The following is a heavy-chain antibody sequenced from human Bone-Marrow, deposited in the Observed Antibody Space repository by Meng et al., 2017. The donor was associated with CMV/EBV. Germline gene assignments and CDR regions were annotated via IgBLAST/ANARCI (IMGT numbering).Heavy chain of an antibody. CDR3: ARDWGGYSGYDRLVFDY. CDR1: GFIFNTYG. V-gene: IGHV3-30*19. Sequence: GGSLRLSCAASGFIFNTYGIHWVRQAPGKGLEWLAVISYDGTNTYYADSVKGRFTISRDKSKNTLYLRMSSLRPEDTAVFYCARDWGGYSGYDRLVFDYWGQGTLVTVSS. D-gene: IGHD5-12*01. CDR2: ISYDGTNT. J-gene: IGHJ4*02.